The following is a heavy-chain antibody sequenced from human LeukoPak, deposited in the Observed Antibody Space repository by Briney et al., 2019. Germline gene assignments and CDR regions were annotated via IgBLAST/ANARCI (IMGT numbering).Heavy chain of an antibody. CDR1: GGSISSYY. V-gene: IGHV4-59*12. Sequence: SETPSLTCTVSGGSISSYYWSWIRQPPGKGLEWIGYIYYSGSTNYNPSLKSRVTISVDTSKNQFSLKLSSVTAADTAVYYCADTMIVPPNHAFDIWGQGTMVTVSS. D-gene: IGHD3-22*01. J-gene: IGHJ3*02. CDR2: IYYSGST. CDR3: ADTMIVPPNHAFDI.